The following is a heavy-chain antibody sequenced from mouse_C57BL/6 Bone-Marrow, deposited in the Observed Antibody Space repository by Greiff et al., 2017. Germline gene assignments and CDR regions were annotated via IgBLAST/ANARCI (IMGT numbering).Heavy chain of an antibody. J-gene: IGHJ2*01. CDR2: IDPEIGDT. CDR3: SSCDGNYFDF. V-gene: IGHV14-4*01. CDR1: GFNIKDDY. Sequence: DVKLQESGAELVRPGASVKLSCTASGFNIKDDYIHWVKQRPEQGLEWIGWIDPEIGDTEYDSKFQGKATITSDTSSNTAYLQLSSLTSEDTAVYYCSSCDGNYFDFWGQGTPLTVAS. D-gene: IGHD2-3*01.